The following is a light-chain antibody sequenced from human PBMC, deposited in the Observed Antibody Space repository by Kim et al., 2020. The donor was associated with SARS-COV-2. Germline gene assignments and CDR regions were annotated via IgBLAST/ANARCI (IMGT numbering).Light chain of an antibody. CDR1: SSDVGAYNY. CDR3: NSYTTSKTYV. CDR2: DVT. V-gene: IGLV2-14*03. Sequence: QSALTQPASVSGSPGQSITMSCTGTSSDVGAYNYVSWYQQHPDRAPKLIIYDVTNRPSGVSNRFSASKSGNTASLTISGLQAEDEADYFCNSYTTSKTYVCGSGTKVTVL. J-gene: IGLJ1*01.